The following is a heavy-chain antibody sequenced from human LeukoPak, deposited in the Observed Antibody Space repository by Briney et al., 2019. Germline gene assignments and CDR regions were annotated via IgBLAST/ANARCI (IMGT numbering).Heavy chain of an antibody. CDR1: GGSFSGYY. V-gene: IGHV4-34*01. Sequence: PLDTQSLTYAVYGGSFSGYYWSWIRQHPGKGLEWIGEINHSGSTNYNPSLKSRVTISVDTSKNQFSLKLSSVTAADTAVYYCARRTPRSGSRSFDYWGQGTLVTVSS. D-gene: IGHD3-10*01. J-gene: IGHJ4*02. CDR2: INHSGST. CDR3: ARRTPRSGSRSFDY.